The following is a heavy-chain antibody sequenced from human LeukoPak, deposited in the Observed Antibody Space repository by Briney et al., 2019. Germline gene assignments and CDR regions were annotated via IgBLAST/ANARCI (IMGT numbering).Heavy chain of an antibody. CDR3: ARDQAASAFDY. CDR2: IYSGGST. V-gene: IGHV3-53*01. J-gene: IGHJ4*02. D-gene: IGHD6-13*01. Sequence: QPGGSLRLSCAASGFTVSNYYMSWVRQAPGKGLEWVSVIYSGGSTFYADSVRGRFTISRDNSKNTLYLQMNSLRAEDTAVYYCARDQAASAFDYWGLGTLVTVSS. CDR1: GFTVSNYY.